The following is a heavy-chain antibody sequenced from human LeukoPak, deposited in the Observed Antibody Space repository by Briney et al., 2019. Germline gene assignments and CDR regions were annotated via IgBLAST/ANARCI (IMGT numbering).Heavy chain of an antibody. V-gene: IGHV4-59*01. CDR3: ARAGLYSSGWSDFDL. D-gene: IGHD6-19*01. CDR1: GGSISSFY. J-gene: IGHJ4*02. CDR2: IDYSGNT. Sequence: SETLSLTCTASGGSISSFYYNWIRQPPGKGLEWIGFIDYSGNTNYNPSLKSRVTISVDTSKNQFSLKVNSVTAADTAVYYCARAGLYSSGWSDFDLWGQGTRVTVSS.